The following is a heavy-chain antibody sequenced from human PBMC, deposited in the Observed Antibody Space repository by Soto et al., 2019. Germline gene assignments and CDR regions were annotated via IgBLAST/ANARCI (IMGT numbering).Heavy chain of an antibody. V-gene: IGHV3-21*01. CDR3: ASYWIGGSCYPPYYYFSMDV. CDR1: GFTFSSYS. J-gene: IGHJ6*02. Sequence: EVQLVESGGGLVKPGGSLRLSCAASGFTFSSYSMNWVRQDPGKGLEWGSSISSSSSYIYYAASVKGRFTISRDNANNSRYLQMNGLRVEDKAVYYSASYWIGGSCYPPYYYFSMDVRGLATTETVSS. D-gene: IGHD2-15*01. CDR2: ISSSSSYI.